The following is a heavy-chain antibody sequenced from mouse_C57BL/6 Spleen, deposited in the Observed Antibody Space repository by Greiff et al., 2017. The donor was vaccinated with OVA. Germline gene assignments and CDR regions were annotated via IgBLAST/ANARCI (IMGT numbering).Heavy chain of an antibody. CDR1: GYTFTSYW. Sequence: QVQLQQSGAELVKPGASVKLSCKASGYTFTSYWMQWVKQRPGQGLEWIGEIDPSDSYTNYNQKFKGKATLTVDTSSSTAYMQLSSLTSEDSAVYYSARKGDYWGQGTTLTVSS. CDR2: IDPSDSYT. CDR3: ARKGDY. V-gene: IGHV1-50*01. J-gene: IGHJ2*01.